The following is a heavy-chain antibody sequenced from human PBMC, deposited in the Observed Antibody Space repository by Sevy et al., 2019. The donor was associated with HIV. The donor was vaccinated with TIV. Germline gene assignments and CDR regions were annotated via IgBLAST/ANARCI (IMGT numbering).Heavy chain of an antibody. J-gene: IGHJ4*02. CDR1: GYSFTSYW. CDR2: IYPGDSDT. Sequence: GESLKISCKGSGYSFTSYWIGWVRQMPGKGLEWMGIIYPGDSDTRYSPSFQGQVTISADKSISTAYLQWSSLKASDTAMYYCAGGMVRGVIPSHKFDYWGQGTLVTVSS. D-gene: IGHD3-10*01. CDR3: AGGMVRGVIPSHKFDY. V-gene: IGHV5-51*01.